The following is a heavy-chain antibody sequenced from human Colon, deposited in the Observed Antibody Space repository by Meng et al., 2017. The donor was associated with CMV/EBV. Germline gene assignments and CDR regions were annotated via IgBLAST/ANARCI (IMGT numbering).Heavy chain of an antibody. D-gene: IGHD3-10*01. Sequence: LRLSCAASGFPFSSYWMHWVRQVPGKGLVWVSRIKTDGSDRDYADSVKGRFTISRDNAKNTLYLQMNSLRAEDTAVYYCVRDYYGSLWGQGTLVTVSS. CDR1: GFPFSSYW. V-gene: IGHV3-74*01. CDR2: IKTDGSDR. J-gene: IGHJ4*02. CDR3: VRDYYGSL.